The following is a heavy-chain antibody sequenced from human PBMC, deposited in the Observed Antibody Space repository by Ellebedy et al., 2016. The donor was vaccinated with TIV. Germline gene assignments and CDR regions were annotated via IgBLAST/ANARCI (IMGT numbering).Heavy chain of an antibody. D-gene: IGHD3-22*01. Sequence: GGSLRLXXAASGFTFGCYVMHWVRQAPGKGPEYVASLSGDAKARYYTDSVKGRFTASRDNSKNTLFLQMDSLRIDDTAVYYCVRDFDSCDSSGYSERRFDLWGQGTLVTVSS. CDR3: VRDFDSCDSSGYSERRFDL. CDR2: LSGDAKAR. J-gene: IGHJ4*02. V-gene: IGHV3-30*04. CDR1: GFTFGCYV.